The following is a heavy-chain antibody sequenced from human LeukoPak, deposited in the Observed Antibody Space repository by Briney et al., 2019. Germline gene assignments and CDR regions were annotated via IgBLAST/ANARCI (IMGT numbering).Heavy chain of an antibody. J-gene: IGHJ4*02. V-gene: IGHV4-59*01. CDR1: GGSISSYY. CDR2: IYYSGST. CDR3: ARYYSGSGSYSVYFDY. D-gene: IGHD3-10*01. Sequence: PSEALSLTCTVSGGSISSYYWSWLRQPPGKGLEWIGYIYYSGSTNYNPSLKSRVTISIDTSKNQFSLKLSSVTAADTAVYYCARYYSGSGSYSVYFDYWGQGTLVTVSS.